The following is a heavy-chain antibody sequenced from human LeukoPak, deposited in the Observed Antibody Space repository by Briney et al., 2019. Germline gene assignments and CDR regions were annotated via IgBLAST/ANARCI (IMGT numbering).Heavy chain of an antibody. CDR2: IIPILGIA. Sequence: SVKVSCKASGGTFSSYTISWVRQAPGQGLEWMGSIIPILGIANYAQKFQGRVTITADKSTSTAYMELSSLSSEDTAVYYCAREEDDFWSGYYKYFDYWGQGTLVTVSS. J-gene: IGHJ4*02. CDR3: AREEDDFWSGYYKYFDY. D-gene: IGHD3-3*01. V-gene: IGHV1-69*04. CDR1: GGTFSSYT.